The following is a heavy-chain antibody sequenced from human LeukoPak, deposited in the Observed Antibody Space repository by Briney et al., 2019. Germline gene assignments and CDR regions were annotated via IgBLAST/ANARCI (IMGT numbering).Heavy chain of an antibody. CDR1: GFTFSTYA. CDR2: ISGSGGNT. J-gene: IGHJ4*02. D-gene: IGHD3-3*01. CDR3: AKDLMNYEFWSGYQGY. Sequence: PGGSLRLSCAASGFTFSTYAMSWVRQARGKGLEWVSAISGSGGNTYYADSVKGRFTISRDNSKNTLYLQMNSLRAEDTAVYYCAKDLMNYEFWSGYQGYWGQGTLVTVSS. V-gene: IGHV3-23*01.